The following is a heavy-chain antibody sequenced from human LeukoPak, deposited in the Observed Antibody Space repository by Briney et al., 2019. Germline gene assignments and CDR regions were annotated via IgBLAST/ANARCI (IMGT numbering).Heavy chain of an antibody. D-gene: IGHD3-10*01. J-gene: IGHJ6*02. CDR2: ISGSGGST. CDR3: ATPMIRGVAAMDV. V-gene: IGHV3-23*01. CDR1: GFTFSSYA. Sequence: PGGSLRLSCVASGFTFSSYAMSWVRQAPGKGLEWVSAISGSGGSTYSADSVKGRLTISRDNSKNTLYLQMNSLRAEDTAVYYCATPMIRGVAAMDVWGQGTTVTVSS.